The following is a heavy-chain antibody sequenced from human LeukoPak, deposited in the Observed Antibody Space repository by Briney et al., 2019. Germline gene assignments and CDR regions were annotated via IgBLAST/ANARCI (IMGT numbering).Heavy chain of an antibody. CDR2: ISYDGSNK. J-gene: IGHJ5*02. V-gene: IGHV3-30*18. D-gene: IGHD2-8*01. CDR3: AKSDAGGLILNWFDP. Sequence: GGSLRLSCAASGFTFSSYGMHWVRQAPGKGLEWVAVISYDGSNKYYADSVKGRFTISRDNSKNTLYLQMNSLRAEDTAVYYCAKSDAGGLILNWFDPWGQGTLVTVSS. CDR1: GFTFSSYG.